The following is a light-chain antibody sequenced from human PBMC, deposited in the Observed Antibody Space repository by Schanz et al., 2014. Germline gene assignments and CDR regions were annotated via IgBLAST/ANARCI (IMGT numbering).Light chain of an antibody. CDR1: SSDIGAYDY. Sequence: QSALTQPPSASGSPGQSVTISCTGTSSDIGAYDYVSWYQQHPGKAPKLMIYEVTKRPSGVPDRFSGSKSATSASLAISGLRSDDEADYYCQSYDSSLSGSVFGGGTKLTVL. CDR3: QSYDSSLSGSV. V-gene: IGLV2-8*01. J-gene: IGLJ2*01. CDR2: EVT.